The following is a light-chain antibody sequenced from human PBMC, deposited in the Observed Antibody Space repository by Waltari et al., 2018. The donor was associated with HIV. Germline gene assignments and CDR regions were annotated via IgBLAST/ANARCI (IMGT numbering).Light chain of an antibody. J-gene: IGLJ1*01. CDR3: SSYTSSSTPAYV. CDR1: SSDVGGYNY. V-gene: IGLV2-14*01. Sequence: QSALTQPASVSGSPGQSITISCTGTSSDVGGYNYVSWYQQHTGKAPKLMIYEVSNRPSGVSNRFSGSKSGNTASLTISGLQAEDEADYYCSSYTSSSTPAYVFGTGTKVTVL. CDR2: EVS.